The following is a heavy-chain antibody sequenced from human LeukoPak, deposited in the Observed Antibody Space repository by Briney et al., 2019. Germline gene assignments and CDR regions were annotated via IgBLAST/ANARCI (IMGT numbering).Heavy chain of an antibody. V-gene: IGHV4-39*01. CDR1: GGSISSSSYY. CDR3: ARYFDPRGAFDI. J-gene: IGHJ3*02. CDR2: IYYSGST. D-gene: IGHD3-9*01. Sequence: PSETLSLTCTVSGGSISSSSYYWGWIRQPPGKGLEWIGSIYYSGSTYYNPSLKSRVTISVDTSKNQFSLQLNSVTPDDTAVYYCARYFDPRGAFDIWGQGTMVTVSS.